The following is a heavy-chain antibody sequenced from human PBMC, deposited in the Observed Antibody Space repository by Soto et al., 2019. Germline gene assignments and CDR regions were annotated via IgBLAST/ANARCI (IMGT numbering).Heavy chain of an antibody. V-gene: IGHV4-4*02. Sequence: QVQLQESGPGLVKPSGTLSLTCAVSGGSVTSSNWGSGVRQTPGKGLEWIGQIHHSGSTNYNPSLTGRVTISVDKSKNQFSLEMKSVTAADTAVYYCARGGYYFYMDVWGKGTTVTVSS. CDR2: IHHSGST. CDR1: GGSVTSSNW. D-gene: IGHD1-26*01. CDR3: ARGGYYFYMDV. J-gene: IGHJ6*03.